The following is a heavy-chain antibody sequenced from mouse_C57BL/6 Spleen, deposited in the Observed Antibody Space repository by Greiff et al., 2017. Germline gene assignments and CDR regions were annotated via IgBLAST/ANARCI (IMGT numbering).Heavy chain of an antibody. J-gene: IGHJ2*01. CDR2: ISDGGSYN. CDR1: GFTFSSYA. V-gene: IGHV5-4*01. D-gene: IGHD1-1*01. CDR3: ARDGSRYYCDD. Sequence: EVQLVESGGGLVKPGGSLKPSCAASGFTFSSYAMSWVRQTPEKGLEWVANISDGGSYNYYPDNVKGRFTISRDNSKNNLYLQMSHLKSEDTAMYYCARDGSRYYCDDWGQGTTRTVSS.